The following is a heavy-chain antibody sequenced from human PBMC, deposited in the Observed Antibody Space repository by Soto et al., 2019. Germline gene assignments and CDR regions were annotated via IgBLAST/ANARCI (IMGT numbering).Heavy chain of an antibody. J-gene: IGHJ6*02. CDR2: ISSSGSTI. V-gene: IGHV3-48*03. Sequence: GGSLRLSCSASGFTFSSYEMNCVRQAPGKGLEWVSYISSSGSTIYYADSVKGRFTISRDNAKNSLYLQMNSLRAEDTAVYYCAGGLENYYYYGMDVWGQGTTVTVSS. D-gene: IGHD3-3*01. CDR1: GFTFSSYE. CDR3: AGGLENYYYYGMDV.